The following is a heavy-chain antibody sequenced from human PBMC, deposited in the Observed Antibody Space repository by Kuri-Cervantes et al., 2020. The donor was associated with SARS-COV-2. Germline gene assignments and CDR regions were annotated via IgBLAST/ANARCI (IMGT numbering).Heavy chain of an antibody. CDR2: ISWNSGSI. Sequence: SLKISCAASGFTFDDYAMHWVRQAPGKGLEWVSGISWNSGSIGYADSVKGRFTISRDNAKNSLYLQMNSLRAEDTAVYYCAKDLEDIVVVPAATVTPLGAFDIWGQGTMVTVSS. CDR1: GFTFDDYA. J-gene: IGHJ3*02. V-gene: IGHV3-9*01. CDR3: AKDLEDIVVVPAATVTPLGAFDI. D-gene: IGHD2-2*01.